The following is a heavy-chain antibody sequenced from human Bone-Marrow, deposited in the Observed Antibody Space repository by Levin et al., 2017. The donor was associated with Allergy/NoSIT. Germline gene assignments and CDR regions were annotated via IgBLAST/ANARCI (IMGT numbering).Heavy chain of an antibody. J-gene: IGHJ4*02. D-gene: IGHD6-13*01. Sequence: TGGSLRLSCAASGFTFDDYAMHWVRQAPGKGLEWVSGISWNSGSIGYADSVKGRFTISRDNAKNSLYLQMNSLRAEDTALYYCAKDVAGTAYWGQGTLVTVSS. CDR2: ISWNSGSI. CDR3: AKDVAGTAY. CDR1: GFTFDDYA. V-gene: IGHV3-9*01.